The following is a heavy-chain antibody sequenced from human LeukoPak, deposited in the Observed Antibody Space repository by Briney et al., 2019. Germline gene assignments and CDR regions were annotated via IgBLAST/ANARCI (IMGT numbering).Heavy chain of an antibody. Sequence: PGGSLRLSCAASGLTVSSNYMTWVRQAPGKGLEWASVIYSGGSQYYADSVKGRFSISRDNSKNTVYLQMNGLRAEDTAVYYCARDRRYCSGDNCYSGVDYWGQGTLVTVSS. CDR3: ARDRRYCSGDNCYSGVDY. V-gene: IGHV3-53*01. CDR2: IYSGGSQ. D-gene: IGHD2-15*01. J-gene: IGHJ4*02. CDR1: GLTVSSNY.